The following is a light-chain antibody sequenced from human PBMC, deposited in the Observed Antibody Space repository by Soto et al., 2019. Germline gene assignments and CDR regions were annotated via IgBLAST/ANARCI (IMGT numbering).Light chain of an antibody. V-gene: IGLV3-21*04. CDR2: YDS. CDR1: NIGSRN. J-gene: IGLJ2*01. Sequence: SSVVTQTPAVSVAPGKTATMTCGGDNIGSRNVHWYQQKPGQAPAVVIYYDSDRPSGVPERFSGSTSGNTATLTINRVEAGDEADYYCQVSGSNSEHVIFGGGTKLTVL. CDR3: QVSGSNSEHVI.